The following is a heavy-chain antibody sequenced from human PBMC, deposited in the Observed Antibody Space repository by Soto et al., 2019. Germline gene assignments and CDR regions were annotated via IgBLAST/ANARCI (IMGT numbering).Heavy chain of an antibody. Sequence: QVQLQESGPGLVKPSETLSLTCNVSGDSMSKYYWSWVRQPAGKGLEWIGRIWTSGSTNYNPSCKSRITMSIDTYNNHFSLDLKSVTAADTSVYYCARTVGAAYYFDFWGQVVLFTVSS. V-gene: IGHV4-4*07. D-gene: IGHD3-16*01. CDR1: GDSMSKYY. J-gene: IGHJ4*02. CDR2: IWTSGST. CDR3: ARTVGAAYYFDF.